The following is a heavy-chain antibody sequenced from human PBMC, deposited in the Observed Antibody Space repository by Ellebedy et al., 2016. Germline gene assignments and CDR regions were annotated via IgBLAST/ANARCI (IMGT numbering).Heavy chain of an antibody. V-gene: IGHV4-61*03. Sequence: SETLSLXXIVSGGSVINYGAYWSWIRQPPGRGLEWIGYIYYSGSTKFNPSLKSRVTMSVDTSKNHFSLKLNSVNAADTAVYYCARGLYFDSSGYYYWFDPWGQGTLVTVSS. J-gene: IGHJ5*01. CDR1: GGSVINYGAY. D-gene: IGHD3-22*01. CDR3: ARGLYFDSSGYYYWFDP. CDR2: IYYSGST.